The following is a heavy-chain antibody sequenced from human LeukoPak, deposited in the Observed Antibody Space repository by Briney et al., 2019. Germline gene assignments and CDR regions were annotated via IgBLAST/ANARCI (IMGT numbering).Heavy chain of an antibody. J-gene: IGHJ5*02. CDR3: AKGLRTVTYNWFDP. Sequence: PGGSLRLSCAASGFTFSSYYMNWVRQAPGKGLQWVASIKQGGSEKFYVDSVKGRFTVSRDNSKNTLYLQMNSLRAEDTAMFYCAKGLRTVTYNWFDPWGQGTLVTVSS. D-gene: IGHD4-17*01. CDR2: IKQGGSEK. V-gene: IGHV3-7*03. CDR1: GFTFSSYY.